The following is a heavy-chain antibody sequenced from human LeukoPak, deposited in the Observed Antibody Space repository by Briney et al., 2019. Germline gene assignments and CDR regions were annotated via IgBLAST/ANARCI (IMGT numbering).Heavy chain of an antibody. Sequence: PSETLSLTCTVSGGSISSYYWSWIRQPPGKGLEWIGYIYYSGSTNYNPSLKSRVTISVDTSKNQFSLKLSSVTAADTAVYYCARGAHCSSTSCFFSRAFDIWGQGTMVTVSS. CDR2: IYYSGST. V-gene: IGHV4-59*01. CDR1: GGSISSYY. J-gene: IGHJ3*02. D-gene: IGHD2-2*01. CDR3: ARGAHCSSTSCFFSRAFDI.